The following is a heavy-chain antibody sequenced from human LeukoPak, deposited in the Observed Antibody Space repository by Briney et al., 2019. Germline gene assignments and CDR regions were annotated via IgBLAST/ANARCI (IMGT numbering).Heavy chain of an antibody. CDR1: GFTFSSYA. CDR2: FRDSGGST. V-gene: IGHV3-23*01. Sequence: PGGSLRLSCAASGFTFSSYAMSWVRQAPDKGLEWVSSFRDSGGSTYYADSVKGRFTISRDNSKNTLYLQMNSLRVEDTAVYYCAKTPRATVTTNYWGQGTLVTVSS. D-gene: IGHD4-17*01. CDR3: AKTPRATVTTNY. J-gene: IGHJ4*02.